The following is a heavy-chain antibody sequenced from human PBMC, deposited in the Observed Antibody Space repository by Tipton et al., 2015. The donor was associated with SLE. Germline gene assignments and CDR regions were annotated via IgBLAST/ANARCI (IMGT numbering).Heavy chain of an antibody. V-gene: IGHV3-33*01. D-gene: IGHD3-10*01. Sequence: SLRLSCAASGFTFSNYVMHWVRQAPGKGLEWVAVVWYDGSDESYADSVEGRFTISRDNSKNTLYLQMNSLRVEDTAVYYCARWRPLVRDMDVWGQGTSVNVSS. CDR3: ARWRPLVRDMDV. J-gene: IGHJ6*02. CDR1: GFTFSNYV. CDR2: VWYDGSDE.